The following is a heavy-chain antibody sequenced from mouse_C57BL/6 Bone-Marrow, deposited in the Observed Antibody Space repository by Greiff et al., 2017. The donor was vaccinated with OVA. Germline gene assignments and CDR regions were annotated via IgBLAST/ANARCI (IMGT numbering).Heavy chain of an antibody. D-gene: IGHD2-2*01. CDR1: GYTFTSYW. V-gene: IGHV1-59*01. CDR3: AKGYRI. CDR2: IDPSDSYT. J-gene: IGHJ2*01. Sequence: QVQLQQPGPELVRPGTSVKLSCKASGYTFTSYWMHWVKQRPGQGLEWIGVIDPSDSYTNYNQKFKGKATLTVDTSSSTAYMQLSSLTSEDSAVYYCAKGYRIWGRGTTLTVSA.